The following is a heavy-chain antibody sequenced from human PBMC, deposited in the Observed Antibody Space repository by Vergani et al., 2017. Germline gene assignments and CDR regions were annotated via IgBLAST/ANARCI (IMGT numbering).Heavy chain of an antibody. CDR2: ISYDGSNK. V-gene: IGHV3-30*18. CDR3: ANSAYGDYGVGFDY. Sequence: QVQLVESGGGVVQPGRSLRPSCAASGFTFSSYGMHWVRQAPGKGLEWVAVISYDGSNKYYADSVKGRFTISRDNSKNTLYLQMNSLRAEDTAVYYCANSAYGDYGVGFDYWGQGTLVTVSS. J-gene: IGHJ4*02. D-gene: IGHD4-17*01. CDR1: GFTFSSYG.